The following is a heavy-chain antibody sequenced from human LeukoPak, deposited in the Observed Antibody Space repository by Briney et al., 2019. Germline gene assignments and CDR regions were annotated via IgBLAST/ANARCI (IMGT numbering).Heavy chain of an antibody. CDR3: AKTGDRDY. CDR1: GFTFSSYA. J-gene: IGHJ4*02. Sequence: GGSLRLSCAASGFTFSSYAMSWVRQTPGKGLEWVSAISGSGGSTYYADSVKGRFTISRDNAENSLYLQMNSLRGEDTAIYYCAKTGDRDYWGRGTLVTVSS. V-gene: IGHV3-23*01. D-gene: IGHD7-27*01. CDR2: ISGSGGST.